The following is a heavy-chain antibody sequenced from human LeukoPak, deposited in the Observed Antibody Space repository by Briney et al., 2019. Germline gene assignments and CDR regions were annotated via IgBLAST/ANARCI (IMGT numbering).Heavy chain of an antibody. CDR2: ISYDGSNK. CDR3: AREADETGTTAWFDP. V-gene: IGHV3-30-3*01. D-gene: IGHD1-7*01. Sequence: GGSLRLSCAASGFTFSSYAMHWVRQAPGKGLEWVAVISYDGSNKYYADSVKGRFTTSRDNSKNTLYLQMNSLRAEDTAVYYCAREADETGTTAWFDPWGQGTLVTVSS. J-gene: IGHJ5*02. CDR1: GFTFSSYA.